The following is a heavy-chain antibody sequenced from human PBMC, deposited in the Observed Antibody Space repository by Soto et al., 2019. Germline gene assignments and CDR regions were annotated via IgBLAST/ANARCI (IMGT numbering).Heavy chain of an antibody. Sequence: QVQLVESGGGVVQPGRSLRLSCAASGFIFSSYDMHWVRQAPGKGLEWVAVISYDGSKEHYADSVKGRFTISRDNSKNTLYLQMNSLRAEDTAVYYCAREYGIGGAAFDIWGQGTMVTVSS. J-gene: IGHJ3*02. V-gene: IGHV3-30-3*01. CDR3: AREYGIGGAAFDI. D-gene: IGHD2-15*01. CDR1: GFIFSSYD. CDR2: ISYDGSKE.